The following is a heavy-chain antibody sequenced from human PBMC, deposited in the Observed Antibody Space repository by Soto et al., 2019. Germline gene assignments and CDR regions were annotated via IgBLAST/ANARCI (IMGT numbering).Heavy chain of an antibody. J-gene: IGHJ4*02. CDR1: GFTFSDYY. CDR3: ARAIRSSSWYLNY. CDR2: ISSSGSTI. Sequence: GGSLRLSCAASGFTFSDYYMSWLRQGPGKWLEWVSYISSSGSTIYYADSVKGRFTISRDNAKNSLYLQMNSLRAEDTAVDYCARAIRSSSWYLNYWGQGTLVTVYS. D-gene: IGHD6-13*01. V-gene: IGHV3-11*01.